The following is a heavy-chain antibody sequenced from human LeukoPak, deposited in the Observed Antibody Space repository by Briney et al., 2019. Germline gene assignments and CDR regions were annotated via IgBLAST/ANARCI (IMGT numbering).Heavy chain of an antibody. CDR1: KLTFTSYS. CDR2: ISGSGTYI. J-gene: IGHJ6*04. Sequence: PGESLRLSCIASKLTFTSYSMHWVRQAPGKGLEWVSVISGSGTYIYYRDSVKGRFTISRDDAQNSLFLQMNSLRAEDTAVYYCAELGITMIGGVWGKGTTVTISS. CDR3: AELGITMIGGV. V-gene: IGHV3-21*03. D-gene: IGHD3-10*02.